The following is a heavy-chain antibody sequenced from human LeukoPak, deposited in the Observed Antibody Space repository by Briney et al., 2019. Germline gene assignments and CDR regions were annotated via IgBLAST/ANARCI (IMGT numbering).Heavy chain of an antibody. CDR1: GYTFTIYY. Sequence: ASVKVSCKASGYTFTIYYIHWVRQAPGQGLEWMGSIYPNSGGANFAQNFQGRVTLTRDTSSSTAYLELTRLRSDDTAVYYCARGGKIVGASFDYWGQGTLVTVSS. CDR2: IYPNSGGA. V-gene: IGHV1-2*02. CDR3: ARGGKIVGASFDY. D-gene: IGHD1-26*01. J-gene: IGHJ4*02.